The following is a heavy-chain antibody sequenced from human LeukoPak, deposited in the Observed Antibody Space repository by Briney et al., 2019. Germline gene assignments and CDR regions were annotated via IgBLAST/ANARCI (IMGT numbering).Heavy chain of an antibody. D-gene: IGHD6-19*01. CDR3: ARGGHTIAVVDY. V-gene: IGHV4-59*01. J-gene: IGHJ4*02. Sequence: SETLSLTCTVSGGSISGNYWSWIRQPPGKGLEWIGYIYYSGSTNYNPSLKSRVTISVDTSKNQFSLKLSSVTAADTAVYYCARGGHTIAVVDYWGQGTLVTVPS. CDR1: GGSISGNY. CDR2: IYYSGST.